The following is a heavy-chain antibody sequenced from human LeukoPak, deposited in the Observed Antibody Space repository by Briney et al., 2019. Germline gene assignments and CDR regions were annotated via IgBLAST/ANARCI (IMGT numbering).Heavy chain of an antibody. Sequence: PGGSLRLSCAASGFTFSSYGMSWVRQAPGKGLEWVSAISGSGGSTYYADSVKGRFTISRDNSKNTLYLQMNSLRAEDTAVYYCAKDQSMDLIFDYWGQGTLVTVSS. CDR2: ISGSGGST. D-gene: IGHD2/OR15-2a*01. CDR3: AKDQSMDLIFDY. J-gene: IGHJ4*02. V-gene: IGHV3-23*01. CDR1: GFTFSSYG.